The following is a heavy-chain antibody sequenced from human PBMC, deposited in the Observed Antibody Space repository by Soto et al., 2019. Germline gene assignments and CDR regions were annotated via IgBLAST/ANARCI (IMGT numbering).Heavy chain of an antibody. J-gene: IGHJ4*01. CDR1: GGSISSGDYY. CDR3: ARVQKVAAKYYYDSSGYLC. D-gene: IGHD3-22*01. V-gene: IGHV4-30-4*01. CDR2: IYYSGST. Sequence: SETLSLTCTVSGGSISSGDYYWSWIRQPPGKGLEWIGNIYYSGSTHYNPSLKSRVAILIDTSRNHFSLKLNSVTAADTAVYYCARVQKVAAKYYYDSSGYLCWGQGTLVTV.